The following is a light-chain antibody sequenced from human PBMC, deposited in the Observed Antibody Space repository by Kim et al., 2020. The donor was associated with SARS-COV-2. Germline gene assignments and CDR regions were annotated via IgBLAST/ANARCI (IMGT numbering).Light chain of an antibody. J-gene: IGKJ4*01. CDR1: QGIGTY. V-gene: IGKV1-39*01. CDR2: AAS. Sequence: SVGDRVTIACRASQGIGTYLIWYQQKPGKAPKLLIYAASTLQSGVPSKCSGNGSGTDFTLTISSLQPEDFATYYCQQSQTTPLLTFGGGAKVDIK. CDR3: QQSQTTPLLT.